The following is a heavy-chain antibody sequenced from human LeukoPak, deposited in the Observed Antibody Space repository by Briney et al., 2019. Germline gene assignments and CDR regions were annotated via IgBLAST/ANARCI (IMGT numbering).Heavy chain of an antibody. D-gene: IGHD2-2*01. J-gene: IGHJ4*02. Sequence: SETLSLTCTVSGGSISSSSYYWDWIRQPPGKGLEWIGSIYYSGSTYYNPSLKSRVTIFLDTSKNQFSLKLSSVTAADTAVYFCARRNGYQLPALDWGQGTLVTVSS. V-gene: IGHV4-39*01. CDR2: IYYSGST. CDR1: GGSISSSSYY. CDR3: ARRNGYQLPALD.